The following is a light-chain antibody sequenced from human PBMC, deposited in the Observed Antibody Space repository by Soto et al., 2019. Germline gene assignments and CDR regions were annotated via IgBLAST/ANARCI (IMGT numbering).Light chain of an antibody. V-gene: IGKV1-5*03. Sequence: DIQMTQSPSTLSASVGDRVTITCRASQSISSWLAWYQQKPGKAPKLLIYKASTLESGVPSRFSGSGSGTEXXXXXXXXXXXXXXTYYCQQYDSYALTFGGGTKVEIK. CDR1: QSISSW. CDR3: QQYDSYALT. CDR2: KAS. J-gene: IGKJ4*01.